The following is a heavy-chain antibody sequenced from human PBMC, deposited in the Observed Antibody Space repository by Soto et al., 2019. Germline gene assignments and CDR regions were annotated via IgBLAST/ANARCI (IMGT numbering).Heavy chain of an antibody. Sequence: SVKVSCKASGGTFSSYAISWVRQAPGQGLEWMGGIIPIFGTANYAQKFQGRVTITADESTSTAYMELSSLRSEDTAVYYCARDGRYYYDSSGLDDAFDIWGQGTMVTVSS. CDR1: GGTFSSYA. CDR3: ARDGRYYYDSSGLDDAFDI. V-gene: IGHV1-69*13. CDR2: IIPIFGTA. D-gene: IGHD3-22*01. J-gene: IGHJ3*02.